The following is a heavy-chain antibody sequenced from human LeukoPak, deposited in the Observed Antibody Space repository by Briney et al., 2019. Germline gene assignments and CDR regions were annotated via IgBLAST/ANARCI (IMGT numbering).Heavy chain of an antibody. CDR1: GGSISSSNW. V-gene: IGHV4-4*02. D-gene: IGHD2-2*01. CDR2: IYHSGST. CDR3: AVLVVGTFGYYYYGMDV. J-gene: IGHJ6*04. Sequence: PSGTLSLTCAVSGGSISSSNWWSGVRQPPGRGLEWIGEIYHSGSTNYNPSLKSRVTISVDKYKNQFSLKLSSVTAADTAVYYCAVLVVGTFGYYYYGMDVWGKGTTVTVSS.